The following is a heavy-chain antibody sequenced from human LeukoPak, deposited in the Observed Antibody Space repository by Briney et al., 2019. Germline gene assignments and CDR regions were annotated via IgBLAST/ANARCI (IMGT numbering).Heavy chain of an antibody. CDR3: AKVGPGCSSTSCYPGY. CDR2: ISGNAIST. Sequence: GGSLRLSCAASGFTFSTYAMSWVRQAPGKGLEWVSAISGNAISTYYADSVKGRFTISRDNSKNTVYLQMNSLRAEDTAVYYCAKVGPGCSSTSCYPGYWGQGTLVTVSS. J-gene: IGHJ4*02. D-gene: IGHD2-2*01. V-gene: IGHV3-23*01. CDR1: GFTFSTYA.